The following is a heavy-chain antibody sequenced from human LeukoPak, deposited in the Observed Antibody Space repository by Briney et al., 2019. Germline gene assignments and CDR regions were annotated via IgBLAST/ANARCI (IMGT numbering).Heavy chain of an antibody. V-gene: IGHV3-23*01. Sequence: TGGSLRLSCAASGFTFSSYGMNWVRQAPGKGLEWVSGISGSGDNTYYADSVKGHFTISRDNSKNTLYLQMNSLRVEDTAVYFCARESDHSGYVLAYSDDGGEGTPVTV. J-gene: IGHJ4*02. CDR2: ISGSGDNT. D-gene: IGHD5-12*01. CDR3: ARESDHSGYVLAYSDD. CDR1: GFTFSSYG.